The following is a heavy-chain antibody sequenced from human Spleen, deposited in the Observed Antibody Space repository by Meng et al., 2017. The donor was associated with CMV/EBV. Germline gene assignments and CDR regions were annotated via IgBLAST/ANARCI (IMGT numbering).Heavy chain of an antibody. D-gene: IGHD1-1*01. V-gene: IGHV3-23*01. CDR2: ISGSGDGT. J-gene: IGHJ3*01. CDR1: GFTFYNYA. CDR3: ARDKRGAFDV. Sequence: GESLKISCAASGFTFYNYAMSWVRQAPGKGLEWVSAISGSGDGTSYADSVNGRFTISRDNPKNTLYLQMNSLRAEDTAVYYCARDKRGAFDVWGQGTMVTVSS.